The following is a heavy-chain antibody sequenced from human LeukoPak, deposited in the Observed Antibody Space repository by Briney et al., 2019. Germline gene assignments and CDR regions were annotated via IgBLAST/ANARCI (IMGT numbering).Heavy chain of an antibody. CDR1: GFTFGSYG. CDR3: TRYNNDHFDY. V-gene: IGHV3-33*01. J-gene: IGHJ4*02. CDR2: IAYDGSRA. D-gene: IGHD1-14*01. Sequence: PGGSLRPSCAGSGFTFGSYGMHWFRQTPGKGLEWVAVIAYDGSRAFYADSVKGRFTISRDNSKNTMSVQMDDLRAEDTAVYYCTRYNNDHFDYWGQGTLVTVSS.